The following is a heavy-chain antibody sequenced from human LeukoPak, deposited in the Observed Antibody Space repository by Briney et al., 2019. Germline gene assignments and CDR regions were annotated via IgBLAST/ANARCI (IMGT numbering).Heavy chain of an antibody. D-gene: IGHD2-15*01. Sequence: PSETLSLTCTVSGYSISSGYYWGWIRQPPGKGLEWIGSIYYSGSTYYNPSLKSRVTISVDTSKNQFSLKLSSVTAADTAVYYCARPGSTWFWGQGTMVTVSS. J-gene: IGHJ3*01. CDR3: ARPGSTWF. CDR2: IYYSGST. CDR1: GYSISSGYY. V-gene: IGHV4-38-2*02.